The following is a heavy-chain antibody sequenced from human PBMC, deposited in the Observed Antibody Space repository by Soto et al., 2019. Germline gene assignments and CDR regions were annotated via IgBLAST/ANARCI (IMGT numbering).Heavy chain of an antibody. CDR1: GFTFTRYS. CDR2: ISSTTNYI. D-gene: IGHD2-15*01. CDR3: ARQSEDLHSNFED. V-gene: IGHV3-21*06. J-gene: IGHJ4*02. Sequence: GGSLRLSCASSGFTFTRYSMNCVRQAPGKGLEWVSSISSTTNYIYYGDSMKGRFTISRDNAKNSLYLEMNSLRAEDTAVYYCARQSEDLHSNFEDWGQGTLVNVSS.